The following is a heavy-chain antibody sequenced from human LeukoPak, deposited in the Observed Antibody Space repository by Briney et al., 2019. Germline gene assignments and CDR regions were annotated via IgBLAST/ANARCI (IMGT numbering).Heavy chain of an antibody. CDR1: GGSFSGYY. CDR3: ASLAFPNDYHGSGTIDY. CDR2: INHSGST. Sequence: PSETLSLTCAVYGGSFSGYYWSWIRQPPGKGLEWIGEINHSGSTNYNPSLKSRVTISVDTSKNQFSLKLSSVTAADTAVYYCASLAFPNDYHGSGTIDYWGQGTLVTVSS. J-gene: IGHJ4*02. D-gene: IGHD3-10*01. V-gene: IGHV4-34*01.